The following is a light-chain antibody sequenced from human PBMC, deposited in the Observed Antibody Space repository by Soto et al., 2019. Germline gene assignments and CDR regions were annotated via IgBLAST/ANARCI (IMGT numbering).Light chain of an antibody. Sequence: LTQPASVSGSPGQSITISCTGTSSDVGGYNYVSWYQQHPGKAPKLVIYEVSNRPSGVSNRFSGSKSGNTASLTISGLQTEDEADYYCASYTSSSSYVFGTGTKVTVL. CDR1: SSDVGGYNY. CDR3: ASYTSSSSYV. J-gene: IGLJ1*01. V-gene: IGLV2-14*01. CDR2: EVS.